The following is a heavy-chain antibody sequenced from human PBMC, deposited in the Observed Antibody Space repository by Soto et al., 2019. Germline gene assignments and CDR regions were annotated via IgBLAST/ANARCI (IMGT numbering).Heavy chain of an antibody. CDR3: ARGVSGSCWLFDY. CDR2: ISSSSSYI. J-gene: IGHJ4*02. CDR1: GVTFSSYR. D-gene: IGHD6-19*01. V-gene: IGHV3-21*01. Sequence: GGQLRLSCAASGVTFSSYRMQWVRQATGKGLEWVSSISSSSSYIYYADSVKGRFTISRDNAKNSLYLQMNSLRADDTAVYYCARGVSGSCWLFDYWGQGT.